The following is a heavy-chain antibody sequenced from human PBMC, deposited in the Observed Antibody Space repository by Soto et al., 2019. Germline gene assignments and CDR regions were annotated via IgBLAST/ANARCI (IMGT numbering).Heavy chain of an antibody. CDR2: ITNNGHST. D-gene: IGHD2-21*01. V-gene: IGHV3-64*01. J-gene: IGHJ4*02. CDR3: ARDCGGAPPGYLVS. Sequence: EVQLVESGGDLVQPGGSLRLSCAASGFTFSSSAMHWVRQAPGKGLEFVSSITNNGHSTSYASSVKGRFTISRDNSKNTLYLQMGSLRTEDMAVYYCARDCGGAPPGYLVSWGQGTLVTVSS. CDR1: GFTFSSSA.